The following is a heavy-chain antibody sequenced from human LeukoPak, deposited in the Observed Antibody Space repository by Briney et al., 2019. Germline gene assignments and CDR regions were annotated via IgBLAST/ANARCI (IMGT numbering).Heavy chain of an antibody. CDR3: ARGMYGSGSYYPFDY. J-gene: IGHJ4*02. Sequence: SETLSLTCTVSGDSVSSSSYYWGWIRQPPGKGLEWIGNIYYSGSTYYNPSLKNRVTISVDTSKNQFSLKLSSVTAADTAVYYCARGMYGSGSYYPFDYWGQGTLVTVSS. CDR2: IYYSGST. V-gene: IGHV4-39*01. CDR1: GDSVSSSSYY. D-gene: IGHD3-10*01.